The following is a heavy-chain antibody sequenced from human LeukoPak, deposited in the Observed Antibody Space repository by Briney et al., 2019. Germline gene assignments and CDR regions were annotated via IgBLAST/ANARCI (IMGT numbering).Heavy chain of an antibody. CDR3: AALRYFDWLGFYYYYMDV. V-gene: IGHV1-46*01. Sequence: ASVKVSCKASGYTFTSYYMHWVRQAPGQGLEWMGIINPSGGSTSYAQKFQGRVTITRNTSISTAYMELSSLRSEDTAVYYCAALRYFDWLGFYYYYMDVWGKGTTVTISS. D-gene: IGHD3-9*01. CDR2: INPSGGST. CDR1: GYTFTSYY. J-gene: IGHJ6*03.